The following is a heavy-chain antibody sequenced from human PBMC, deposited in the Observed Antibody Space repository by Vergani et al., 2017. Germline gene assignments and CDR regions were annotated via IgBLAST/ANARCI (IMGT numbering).Heavy chain of an antibody. D-gene: IGHD3-22*01. V-gene: IGHV1-18*01. Sequence: QVQLVQSGAEVMKPGASVKVSCKASGYTFTSYGISWVRQAPGQGLEWMGWISAYNGNTNYAQKLQGRVTMTTDTSTSTAYMELRSLRSDDTAVYYCARDREYYYDSSGYLXFDIWGQGTMVTVSS. J-gene: IGHJ3*02. CDR2: ISAYNGNT. CDR3: ARDREYYYDSSGYLXFDI. CDR1: GYTFTSYG.